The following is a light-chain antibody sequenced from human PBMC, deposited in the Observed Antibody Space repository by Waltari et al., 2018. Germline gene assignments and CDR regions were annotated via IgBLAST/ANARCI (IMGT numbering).Light chain of an antibody. CDR1: QAVTADY. CDR3: QQYGISLRT. V-gene: IGKV3-20*01. Sequence: EIVLTQSPDTLSLSPGETATLSCRASQAVTADYLAWYQQKPGQAPRLLIYRASSRVTGIPDRFSGSGSGTDFTLTISRLEPEDFAVYYCQQYGISLRTFGQGTKVEI. J-gene: IGKJ1*01. CDR2: RAS.